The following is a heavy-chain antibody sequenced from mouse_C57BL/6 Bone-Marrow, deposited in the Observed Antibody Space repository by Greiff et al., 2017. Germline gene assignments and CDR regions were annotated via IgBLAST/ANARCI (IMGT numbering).Heavy chain of an antibody. V-gene: IGHV5-6*01. Sequence: EVQLVESGGDLVKPGGSLKLSCAASGFTFSSYGMSWVRQTPDKRLEWVATISSGASYTYYPDSVKGRFTISRDNAKNTLYLQMSSLESEDTAIYYCARQVCDYGSTSDYWGQGTTRTVSS. CDR2: ISSGASYT. D-gene: IGHD1-1*01. CDR3: ARQVCDYGSTSDY. CDR1: GFTFSSYG. J-gene: IGHJ2*01.